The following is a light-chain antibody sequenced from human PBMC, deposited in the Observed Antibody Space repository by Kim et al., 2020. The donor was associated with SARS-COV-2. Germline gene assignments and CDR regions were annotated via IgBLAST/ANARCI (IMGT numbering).Light chain of an antibody. CDR2: GKN. V-gene: IGLV3-19*01. J-gene: IGLJ2*01. CDR1: SHRSYY. CDR3: NSRDSNDNVV. Sequence: VALGQTVRITCQGDSHRSYYATWYQPKPGQAPILVIYGKNNRPSGIPDRFSGSSSGNTASLTITGTQAGDEADYYCNSRDSNDNVVFGGGTQLTVL.